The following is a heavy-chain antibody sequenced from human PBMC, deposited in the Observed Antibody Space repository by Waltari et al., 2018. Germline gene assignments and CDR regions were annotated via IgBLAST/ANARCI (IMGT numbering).Heavy chain of an antibody. V-gene: IGHV4-61*01. D-gene: IGHD2-8*02. CDR3: ARVLVMPPQALDL. CDR2: IYYSGST. J-gene: IGHJ2*01. CDR1: GYSISSGYY. Sequence: QVQLQESGPGLVKPSETLSLTCAVSGYSISSGYYWGWIRQPPGKGLEWIGYIYYSGSTNYNPSLKSRVTISVDTSKNQFSLKLSSVTAADTAVYYCARVLVMPPQALDLWGRGTLVTVSS.